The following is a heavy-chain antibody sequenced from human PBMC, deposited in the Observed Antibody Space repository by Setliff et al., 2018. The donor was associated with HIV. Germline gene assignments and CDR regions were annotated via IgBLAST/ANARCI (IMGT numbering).Heavy chain of an antibody. CDR1: GYSFISYG. CDR3: ARGGIQLTPIIQGVPDC. D-gene: IGHD5-18*01. V-gene: IGHV1-18*01. J-gene: IGHJ4*02. CDR2: ISGYNGNT. Sequence: ASVKVSCKASGYSFISYGITWVRQAPGQGLEWIGWISGYNGNTNYAQRLQGRVTMTTDTSTTTAYMELRSLRSDDTAVYYCARGGIQLTPIIQGVPDCWGQGTLVTVSS.